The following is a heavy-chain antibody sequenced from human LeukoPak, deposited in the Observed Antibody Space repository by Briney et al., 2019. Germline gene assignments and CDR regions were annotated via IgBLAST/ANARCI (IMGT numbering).Heavy chain of an antibody. D-gene: IGHD1-26*01. CDR3: ARSKERARYFDL. Sequence: SQTLSLTCSVSGGSISSGGFYWNWIRQRPGKGLEWIGYIYHSGATYYNPSLKSRVTISFDTSKNQFSLKLSSVTAADTAVYYCARSKERARYFDLWGRGTLVTVSS. CDR1: GGSISSGGFY. CDR2: IYHSGAT. J-gene: IGHJ2*01. V-gene: IGHV4-31*03.